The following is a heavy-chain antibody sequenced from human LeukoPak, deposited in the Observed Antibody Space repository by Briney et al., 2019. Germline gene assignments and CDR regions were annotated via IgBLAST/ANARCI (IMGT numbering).Heavy chain of an antibody. CDR1: GGSFSGYY. Sequence: SETLSLTCAVYGGSFSGYYWSWIRQPPGKGLEWIGEINHNGSTNYNPSLKSRVTISVDTSKNQFSLKLSSVTAADTAVYYCARVPGRRYIAVAGYFDYWGQGTLVTVSS. CDR2: INHNGST. CDR3: ARVPGRRYIAVAGYFDY. J-gene: IGHJ4*02. D-gene: IGHD6-19*01. V-gene: IGHV4-34*01.